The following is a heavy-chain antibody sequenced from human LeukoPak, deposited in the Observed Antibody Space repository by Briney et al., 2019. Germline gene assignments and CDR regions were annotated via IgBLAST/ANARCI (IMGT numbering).Heavy chain of an antibody. V-gene: IGHV4-59*01. CDR1: GASITTYY. D-gene: IGHD6-6*01. J-gene: IGHJ4*02. CDR2: IYHSGST. CDR3: AREYSTSSEGDYFDY. Sequence: SETLSLTCTVSGASITTYYWTWIRQPPGKGLEWIGYIYHSGSTNYNPSLKSRVTISLDTSRNQFSLRLSSVTAADTAVYFCAREYSTSSEGDYFDYWGQGSLVTVSP.